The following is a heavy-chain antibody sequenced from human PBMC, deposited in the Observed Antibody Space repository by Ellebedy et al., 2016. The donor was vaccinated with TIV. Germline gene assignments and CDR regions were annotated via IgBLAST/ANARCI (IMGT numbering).Heavy chain of an antibody. V-gene: IGHV3-7*01. Sequence: GESLKISCVASGFDLRNYWMSWVRQAPGKGLEWVANIKGDASEEYYLYSVKGRFTISRDNLKRSLYLQVNSLRVEDTAVYFCAREYGNWLDPWGQGTLVTVAS. CDR1: GFDLRNYW. J-gene: IGHJ5*02. CDR2: IKGDASEE. CDR3: AREYGNWLDP. D-gene: IGHD2/OR15-2a*01.